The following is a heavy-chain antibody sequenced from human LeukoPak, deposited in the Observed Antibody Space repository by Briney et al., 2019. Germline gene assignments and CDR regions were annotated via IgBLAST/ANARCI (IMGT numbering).Heavy chain of an antibody. Sequence: PGGSLRLSCAASGFTFSSYGMSWVRQAPGKGLEWVSAISGSGGSTYYADSVKGRFTISRDNSKNTLYLQVNSLRAEDTAVYYCAKDLGSFVFLRPVVDYWGQGTLVTVSS. V-gene: IGHV3-23*01. CDR2: ISGSGGST. CDR1: GFTFSSYG. J-gene: IGHJ4*02. D-gene: IGHD2/OR15-2a*01. CDR3: AKDLGSFVFLRPVVDY.